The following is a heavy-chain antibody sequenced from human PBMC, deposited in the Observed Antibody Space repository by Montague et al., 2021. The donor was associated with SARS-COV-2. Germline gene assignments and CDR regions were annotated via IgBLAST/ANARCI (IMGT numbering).Heavy chain of an antibody. Sequence: TLSLTCTVSGGSISDGGYSWTWIRQQPGKGLEWIGYVYYSGSTYYNPSLNRRITISVDTSKNQFSLKLSSVTAADTAVYYCAREGGRIQLWLRGDDAFNIWGQGTLVTVSS. CDR1: GGSISDGGYS. D-gene: IGHD5-18*01. CDR2: VYYSGST. V-gene: IGHV4-31*03. J-gene: IGHJ3*02. CDR3: AREGGRIQLWLRGDDAFNI.